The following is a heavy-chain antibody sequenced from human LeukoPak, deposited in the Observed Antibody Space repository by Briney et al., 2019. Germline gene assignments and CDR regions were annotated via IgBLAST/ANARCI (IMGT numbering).Heavy chain of an antibody. Sequence: GGSLRLSCAASKFAFSSYAMSWVRQAPGKGLEWVSAISGSGGSTYYADSVKGRFTISRDNSKNTLYLQMNSLRAEDTAVYYCAKEVGSGWTNWFDPWGQGTLVTVSS. CDR1: KFAFSSYA. J-gene: IGHJ5*02. D-gene: IGHD6-19*01. V-gene: IGHV3-23*01. CDR3: AKEVGSGWTNWFDP. CDR2: ISGSGGST.